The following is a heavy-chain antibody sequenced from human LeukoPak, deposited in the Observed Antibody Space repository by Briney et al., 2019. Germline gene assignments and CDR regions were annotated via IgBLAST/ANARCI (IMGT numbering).Heavy chain of an antibody. CDR2: FDPEDGET. D-gene: IGHD6-6*01. CDR3: ATELPLPGSRLDAFDI. CDR1: GYTLTELS. V-gene: IGHV1-24*01. Sequence: GASVKVSCKVSGYTLTELSMHWVRQAPGKGLEWMGGFDPEDGETIYAQKFQGRVTMTEDTSTDTAYMELSSLRSEDTAVYYCATELPLPGSRLDAFDIWAKGQWSPSLQ. J-gene: IGHJ3*02.